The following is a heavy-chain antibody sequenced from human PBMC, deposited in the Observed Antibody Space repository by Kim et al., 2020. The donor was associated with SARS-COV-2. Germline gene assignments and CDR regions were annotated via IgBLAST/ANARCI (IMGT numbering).Heavy chain of an antibody. D-gene: IGHD6-19*01. Sequence: GGSLRLSCAASGFTFSSYGMHWVRQAPGKGLEWVAVISYDGSNKYYADSVKGRFTISRDNSKNTLYLQMNSLRAEDTAVYYCAKEVGQWLVPDYWGQGTLVTVSS. J-gene: IGHJ4*02. CDR2: ISYDGSNK. CDR1: GFTFSSYG. CDR3: AKEVGQWLVPDY. V-gene: IGHV3-30*18.